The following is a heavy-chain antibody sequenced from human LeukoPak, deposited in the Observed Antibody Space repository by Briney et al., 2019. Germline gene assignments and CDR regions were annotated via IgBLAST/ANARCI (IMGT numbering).Heavy chain of an antibody. V-gene: IGHV3-74*01. CDR2: IKTDGSIT. J-gene: IGHJ3*02. CDR3: AKVRMITMIAYDAFDI. D-gene: IGHD3-22*01. CDR1: GFSFSVFW. Sequence: GGSLRLSCAASGFSFSVFWMHWVRQAPGKGPVWVSRIKTDGSITNYADSVKGRFTISRDNAKNTLYLQMNSLRAEDTAVYYCAKVRMITMIAYDAFDIWGQGTMVTVSS.